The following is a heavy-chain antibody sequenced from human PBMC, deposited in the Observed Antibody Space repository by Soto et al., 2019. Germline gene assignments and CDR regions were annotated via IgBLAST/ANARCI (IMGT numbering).Heavy chain of an antibody. V-gene: IGHV7-4-1*01. D-gene: IGHD6-13*01. CDR2: INTNTGNP. J-gene: IGHJ6*02. Sequence: ALVKVSCKASGYTFTSYAMNWVRQAPGQGLEWMGWINTNTGNPTYAQGFTGRFVFSLDTSVSTAYLQICSLKAEDTAVYYCARDLGIAAAGTAFYYYYYGMDVWGQGTTVTVSS. CDR3: ARDLGIAAAGTAFYYYYYGMDV. CDR1: GYTFTSYA.